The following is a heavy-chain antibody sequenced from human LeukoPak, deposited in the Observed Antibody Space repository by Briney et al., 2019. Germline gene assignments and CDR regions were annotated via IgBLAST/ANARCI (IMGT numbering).Heavy chain of an antibody. D-gene: IGHD5-18*01. CDR3: ARVGLGYGYFDY. J-gene: IGHJ4*02. V-gene: IGHV4-30-4*08. Sequence: PSETLSLTCTVSGGSISSGDYYWSWIRQPPGKGMEWIGYIYYSGSTYYNPSLKSRVTISVDTSKNQFSLKLSSVTAADTAVYYSARVGLGYGYFDYWGQGTLVTVSS. CDR2: IYYSGST. CDR1: GGSISSGDYY.